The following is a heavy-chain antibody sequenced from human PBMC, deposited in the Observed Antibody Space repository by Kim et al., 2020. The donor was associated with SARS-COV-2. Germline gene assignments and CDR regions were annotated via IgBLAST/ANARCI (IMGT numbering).Heavy chain of an antibody. D-gene: IGHD5-12*01. J-gene: IGHJ3*02. Sequence: SETLSLTCTVSGGSTNGYYWSWIRQPPGKGLEWIGDFYDAGCSDSNPSLKSRVTISVDTSKKQLSLKLTSATAADTAVHYCARHAKEMATTGAVVGRDI. CDR2: FYDAGCS. V-gene: IGHV4-59*08. CDR1: GGSTNGYY. CDR3: ARHAKEMATTGAVVGRDI.